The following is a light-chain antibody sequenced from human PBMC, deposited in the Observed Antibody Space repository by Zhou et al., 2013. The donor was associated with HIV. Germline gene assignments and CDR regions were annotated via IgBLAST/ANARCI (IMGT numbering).Light chain of an antibody. Sequence: DIQMTQSPSSLSASVGDRVNISCRASQTTSTYLNWYQQKPGQVPELLIYAASILQSGVPSRFSGSGAGTDFTLTISSLQPEDFATYYCQQSYSSSPFTFGPGTKVDIK. V-gene: IGKV1-39*01. CDR2: AAS. CDR3: QQSYSSSPFT. CDR1: QTTSTY. J-gene: IGKJ3*01.